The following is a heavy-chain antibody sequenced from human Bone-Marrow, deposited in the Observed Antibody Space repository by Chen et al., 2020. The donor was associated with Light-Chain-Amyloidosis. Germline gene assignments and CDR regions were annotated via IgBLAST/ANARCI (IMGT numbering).Heavy chain of an antibody. CDR2: NYPDDSDA. CDR3: ARRRDGYNFDY. V-gene: IGHV5-51*01. Sequence: EVQLEQSGPEVKKPGESLKISCKGSGYTFPNYWIGWVRQIPGKGLEWMGVNYPDDSDARYIPSLEGHVTISSDKSITTAYLQWRSLKASDTAMYYCARRRDGYNFDYWGQGTLVTVSS. D-gene: IGHD5-12*01. CDR1: GYTFPNYW. J-gene: IGHJ4*02.